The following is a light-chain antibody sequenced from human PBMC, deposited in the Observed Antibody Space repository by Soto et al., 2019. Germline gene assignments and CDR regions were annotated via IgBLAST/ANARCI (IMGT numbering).Light chain of an antibody. CDR1: QSISSW. Sequence: DIQMTQSPSTLSASVGDRVTITCRASQSISSWLAWYQQKPGKAPKLLIYDASSLESGVPSRFSGSGSGTDFTLTISSLEPEDFAVYYCQQHFNGPITFGQGRRLEIK. J-gene: IGKJ5*01. CDR2: DAS. CDR3: QQHFNGPIT. V-gene: IGKV1-5*01.